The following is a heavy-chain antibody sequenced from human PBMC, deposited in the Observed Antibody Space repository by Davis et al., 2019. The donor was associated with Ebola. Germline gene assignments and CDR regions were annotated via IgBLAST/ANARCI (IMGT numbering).Heavy chain of an antibody. CDR1: GGSISSYS. J-gene: IGHJ4*02. Sequence: MPSETLSLTCTVSGGSISSYSWSWIRQPPGKGLEWIGYIYHSGSTYYNPSLKSRVTISVDRSTNQFSLKLSSVTAADTAVYYCARLDEMYYYDSSGYYPAYYFDYWGQGTLVTVSS. V-gene: IGHV4-59*04. D-gene: IGHD3-22*01. CDR3: ARLDEMYYYDSSGYYPAYYFDY. CDR2: IYHSGST.